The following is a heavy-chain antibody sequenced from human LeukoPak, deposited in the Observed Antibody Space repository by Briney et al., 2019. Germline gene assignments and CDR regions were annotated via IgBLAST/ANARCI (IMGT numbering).Heavy chain of an antibody. Sequence: GGSLRLSCAASGFSFSSYGMHWVRQAPDKGLEWVAFIRYEGHNKYSADSVKGRLTISRDNLKNTLSLQMNSLRLEDTAVYYCAKDIAPIVVSLGGGGFDYWGQGTLVTVSS. D-gene: IGHD2-2*01. CDR1: GFSFSSYG. J-gene: IGHJ4*02. CDR2: IRYEGHNK. V-gene: IGHV3-30*02. CDR3: AKDIAPIVVSLGGGGFDY.